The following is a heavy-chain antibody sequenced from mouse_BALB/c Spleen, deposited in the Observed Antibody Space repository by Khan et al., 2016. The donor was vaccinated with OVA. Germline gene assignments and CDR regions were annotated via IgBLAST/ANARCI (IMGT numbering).Heavy chain of an antibody. V-gene: IGHV1S81*02. J-gene: IGHJ3*01. Sequence: QVQLKQSGAELVKPGASVKLSCKASGYTFTSYYIYWVKQRPGQGLEWIGGINPSNGGTYFNEKFASKATLTVDKSSSTAFMQVSSLTSEDSAVYYCTRSGWAAFAYWGEGTLVTVSA. CDR1: GYTFTSYY. D-gene: IGHD1-1*02. CDR3: TRSGWAAFAY. CDR2: INPSNGGT.